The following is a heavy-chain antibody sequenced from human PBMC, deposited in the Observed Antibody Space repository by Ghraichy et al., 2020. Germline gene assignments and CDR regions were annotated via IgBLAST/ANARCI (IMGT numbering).Heavy chain of an antibody. D-gene: IGHD3-10*01. CDR3: ARDQSKEKYGSIWLGGFLDF. Sequence: SETLSLTCAVSGGFTSSHYWTWIRQPAGKGLEWIGRISTRGYTNYNPSLKSRVTMSADTSENQFSLKLTSVTAADTAVYYCARDQSKEKYGSIWLGGFLDFWGQGILVTVSS. CDR1: GGFTSSHY. CDR2: ISTRGYT. J-gene: IGHJ4*02. V-gene: IGHV4-4*07.